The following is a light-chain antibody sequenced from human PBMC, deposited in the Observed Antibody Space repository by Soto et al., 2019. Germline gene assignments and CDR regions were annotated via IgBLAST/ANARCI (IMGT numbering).Light chain of an antibody. J-gene: IGKJ1*01. V-gene: IGKV3-20*01. CDR1: QSVSSSC. Sequence: EIVLTQSPGTLSLAAGERATLSCRASQSVSSSCLAWYQQKPGQAPRLLIYGASSRATGIPDRFSGSGSGTDFTLTISRLEPEDFAVNYCQQYRSSPWTFGQGTKVEIK. CDR3: QQYRSSPWT. CDR2: GAS.